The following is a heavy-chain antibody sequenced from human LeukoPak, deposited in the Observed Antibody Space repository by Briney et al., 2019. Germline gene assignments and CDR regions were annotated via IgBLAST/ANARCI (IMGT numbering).Heavy chain of an antibody. V-gene: IGHV1-24*01. Sequence: GASVKVSCKVSGYTLTELSMHWVRQAPGKGLEWMGGFDPEDGETIYAQKFQGRVTMTRDTSTSTVYMELSSLRSEDTAVYYCARGDSSGVADYYYYGMDVWGQGTTVTVSS. J-gene: IGHJ6*02. CDR2: FDPEDGET. CDR3: ARGDSSGVADYYYYGMDV. CDR1: GYTLTELS. D-gene: IGHD6-19*01.